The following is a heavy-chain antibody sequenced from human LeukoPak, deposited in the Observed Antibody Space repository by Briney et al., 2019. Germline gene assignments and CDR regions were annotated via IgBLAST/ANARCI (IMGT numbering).Heavy chain of an antibody. V-gene: IGHV1-46*01. Sequence: GASVKVSCKASGYTFTSYYMHWVRQAPGQGLERMGIINPSGGSTSYAQKFQGRVTMTRDTSTSTVYMELSSLRSEDTAVYYCARTMVRGVTPDYWGQGTLVTVSS. J-gene: IGHJ4*02. CDR2: INPSGGST. CDR1: GYTFTSYY. CDR3: ARTMVRGVTPDY. D-gene: IGHD3-10*01.